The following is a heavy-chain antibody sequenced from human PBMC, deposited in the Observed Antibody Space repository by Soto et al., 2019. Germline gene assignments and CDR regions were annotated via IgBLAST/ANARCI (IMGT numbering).Heavy chain of an antibody. D-gene: IGHD4-17*01. Sequence: ASVKVSCKASGYTFNTYSISWVRQAPGQGLEWMGWISGYNGDTNYAQKFQGRVTMTTDTSTSTAYMELRSLGAEDTAVYYCAKDVYGGNYFDYWGQGTLVTVSS. J-gene: IGHJ4*02. CDR2: ISGYNGDT. CDR1: GYTFNTYS. V-gene: IGHV1-18*01. CDR3: AKDVYGGNYFDY.